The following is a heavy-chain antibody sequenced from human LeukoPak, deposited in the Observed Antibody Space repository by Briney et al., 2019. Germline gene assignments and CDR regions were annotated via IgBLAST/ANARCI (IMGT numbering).Heavy chain of an antibody. D-gene: IGHD2-21*01. CDR2: IRYDGSNK. J-gene: IGHJ3*02. CDR1: GFTFSSYG. Sequence: TGGSLRLSCAASGFTFSSYGMHWVRQAPGKGLEWVAFIRYDGSNKYYADSVKGRFTISRDNSKNTLYLQMNSLRAEDTAVYYCGAYCGGDCYVSDAFDIWGQGTMVTVSS. CDR3: GAYCGGDCYVSDAFDI. V-gene: IGHV3-30*02.